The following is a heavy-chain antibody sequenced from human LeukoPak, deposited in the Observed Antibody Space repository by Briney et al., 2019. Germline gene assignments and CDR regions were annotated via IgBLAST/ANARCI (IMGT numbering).Heavy chain of an antibody. CDR2: ISGSGGST. V-gene: IGHV3-23*01. Sequence: PGGSLRLSCAASGFTFSSYAMSWVRQAPGKGLEWVSAISGSGGSTYYADSVKGRFTISRDNSKNTLYLQMNSLRAEDTAVYYCADLQQLPHFRFDYWGQGTLVTVSS. CDR1: GFTFSSYA. D-gene: IGHD6-13*01. J-gene: IGHJ4*02. CDR3: ADLQQLPHFRFDY.